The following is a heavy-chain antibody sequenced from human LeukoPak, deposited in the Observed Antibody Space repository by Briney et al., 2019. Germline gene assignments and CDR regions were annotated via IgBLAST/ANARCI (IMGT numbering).Heavy chain of an antibody. CDR1: GYTFTSYD. Sequence: ASVKVSCKASGYTFTSYDINWVRQATGQGLEWMGWVNPNSGNTGYAQTFQGRVTMTRNTSISTAYMELSSLKSEDTAVYYCARGLNSGWFDFDSWGQGTLVTVSS. J-gene: IGHJ4*02. V-gene: IGHV1-8*01. CDR3: ARGLNSGWFDFDS. D-gene: IGHD6-19*01. CDR2: VNPNSGNT.